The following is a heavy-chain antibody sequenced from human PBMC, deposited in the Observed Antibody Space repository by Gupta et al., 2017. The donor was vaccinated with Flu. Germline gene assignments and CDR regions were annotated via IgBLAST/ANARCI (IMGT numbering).Heavy chain of an antibody. CDR2: VNTGNGNT. CDR3: ARGGAPLWST. V-gene: IGHV1-3*04. J-gene: IGHJ4*02. Sequence: HLVQSGAELKKPGASVNVSCKASGYSFTTKNALHWVRQAPGHSPEWLGWVNTGNGNTKYSPKFQDRVTITRDTAATTVYMELTSLTSEDTAIYYCARGGAPLWSTWGQGTLVTVS. CDR1: GYSFTTKNA. D-gene: IGHD5-18*01.